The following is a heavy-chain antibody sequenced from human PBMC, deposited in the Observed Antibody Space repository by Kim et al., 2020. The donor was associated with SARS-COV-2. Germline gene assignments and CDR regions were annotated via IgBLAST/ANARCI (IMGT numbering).Heavy chain of an antibody. CDR3: VKEAAFSTIVVDYYFDY. V-gene: IGHV3-30*18. CDR1: GFTFSNYG. D-gene: IGHD2-15*01. Sequence: GGSLRLSCVGSGFTFSNYGMHWVRQALGKGLEWVAIVSYEGRNTYYAASVKGRFTISRDNSKNTLYLQMNSLRTEDTALYYCVKEAAFSTIVVDYYFDYWGQGTLVTVSS. CDR2: VSYEGRNT. J-gene: IGHJ4*02.